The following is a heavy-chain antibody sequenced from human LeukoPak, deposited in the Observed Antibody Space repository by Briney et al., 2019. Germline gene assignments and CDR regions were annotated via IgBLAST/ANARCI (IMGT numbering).Heavy chain of an antibody. J-gene: IGHJ4*02. CDR1: GYTFTIYG. CDR3: ARGARVVVPAAPYYFDY. CDR2: ISTYNVNT. Sequence: ASVKVSCKASGYTFTIYGISWVRQAPGQGLEWMGWISTYNVNTNYTQKLQGRVTMTTDTSTSTAYMELRSLRSEDTAVYYCARGARVVVPAAPYYFDYWGQGTLVTVSS. D-gene: IGHD2-2*01. V-gene: IGHV1-18*04.